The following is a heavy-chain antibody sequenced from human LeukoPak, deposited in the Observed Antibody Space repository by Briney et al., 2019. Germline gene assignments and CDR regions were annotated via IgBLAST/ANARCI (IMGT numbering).Heavy chain of an antibody. D-gene: IGHD5-12*01. Sequence: GGSLRLSCAASGFTFSSCAMSWVRQAPGKGLEWVSAISGSGDSVDYADSVKGRFTISRDNSKNTLHLQMNSLRVDDTAVYFCAKRRNSVYESDNWGQGTPVTVSS. CDR3: AKRRNSVYESDN. J-gene: IGHJ4*02. V-gene: IGHV3-23*01. CDR1: GFTFSSCA. CDR2: ISGSGDSV.